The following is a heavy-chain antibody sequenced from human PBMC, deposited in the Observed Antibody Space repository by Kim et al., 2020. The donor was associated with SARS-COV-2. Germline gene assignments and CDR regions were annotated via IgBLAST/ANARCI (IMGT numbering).Heavy chain of an antibody. CDR3: ARRGSYSGSYYFDY. CDR2: IYYSGST. CDR1: GGSISSYY. J-gene: IGHJ4*02. V-gene: IGHV4-59*08. D-gene: IGHD1-26*01. Sequence: SETLSLTCTVSGGSISSYYWTWIRQPPGKGLEWIGYIYYSGSTNYNPSLKSRVTISVDTSKNQFSLKLSSVTAADTAVYYCARRGSYSGSYYFDYWGQGT.